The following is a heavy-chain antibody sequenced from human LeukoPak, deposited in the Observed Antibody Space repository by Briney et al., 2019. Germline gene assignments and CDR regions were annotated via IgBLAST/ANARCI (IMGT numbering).Heavy chain of an antibody. J-gene: IGHJ5*02. CDR2: VFHDGSP. Sequence: PSGTLSLTCAVSGGSISSSSWWSWVRQPPGKGLEWIGEVFHDGSPNYNPSFRGRVTILVDKSKNQFSLNLGSLTAADTAVYYCARLRIVVVPAAIGGNWFDPWGQGTLVTVSS. V-gene: IGHV4-4*02. D-gene: IGHD2-2*01. CDR3: ARLRIVVVPAAIGGNWFDP. CDR1: GGSISSSSW.